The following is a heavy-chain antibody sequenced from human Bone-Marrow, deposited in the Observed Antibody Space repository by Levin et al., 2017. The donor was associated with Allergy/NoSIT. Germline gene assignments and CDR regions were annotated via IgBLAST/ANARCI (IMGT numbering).Heavy chain of an antibody. V-gene: IGHV3-74*03. CDR3: ARGGGSTTWYLDY. J-gene: IGHJ4*02. CDR1: GFTFSSYW. Sequence: GGSLRLSCAASGFTFSSYWMQWVRQAPGRGLVWVSYVNSDGRTTKYADSVKGRFTISRDKAKNTLYLQMNSLRDEDTAVYYCARGGGSTTWYLDYWGQGTLVTVSS. CDR2: VNSDGRTT. D-gene: IGHD2-2*01.